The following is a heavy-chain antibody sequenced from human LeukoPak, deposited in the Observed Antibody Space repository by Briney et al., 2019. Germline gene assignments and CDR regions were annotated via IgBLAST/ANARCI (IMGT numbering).Heavy chain of an antibody. D-gene: IGHD3-22*01. CDR3: AHYYDSRGVGAFDI. J-gene: IGHJ3*02. Sequence: PSETLSLTCTVSGGSISSYYWRWLPQPAGKGLEWIGRIYTSGSTNYNPSLKSRVTMSVDTSKNQFPLKLSSVTAADTAVYYCAHYYDSRGVGAFDIWGQGTMVTVSS. V-gene: IGHV4-4*07. CDR1: GGSISSYY. CDR2: IYTSGST.